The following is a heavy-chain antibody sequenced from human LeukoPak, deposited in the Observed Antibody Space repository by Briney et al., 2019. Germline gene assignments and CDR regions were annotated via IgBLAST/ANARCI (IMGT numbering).Heavy chain of an antibody. D-gene: IGHD3-22*01. V-gene: IGHV4-61*08. Sequence: SETLSLTCTVSGGSISSGGYYWSWIRQPPGKGLEWIGYIYYSGSTNYNPSLKSRVTISVDTSKNQFSLKLSSVTAADTAVYYCARGRQTYYYDSSGYYRHLGYFQHWGQGTLVTVSS. CDR1: GGSISSGGYY. CDR3: ARGRQTYYYDSSGYYRHLGYFQH. CDR2: IYYSGST. J-gene: IGHJ1*01.